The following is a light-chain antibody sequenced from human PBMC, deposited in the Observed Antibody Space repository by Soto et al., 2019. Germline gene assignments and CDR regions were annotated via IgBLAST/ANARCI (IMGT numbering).Light chain of an antibody. CDR1: SSNIGSNY. J-gene: IGLJ3*02. CDR3: AAWEESLSGPWV. Sequence: QSVLTQPPSASGTPGQRVTISCSGSSSNIGSNYVYWYQQLPGTAPKLLIYSNKQRPSGVPDRFSGSKSGASDSLAISGLRSEDEADYYCAAWEESLSGPWVFGGGTKLTVL. CDR2: SNK. V-gene: IGLV1-47*02.